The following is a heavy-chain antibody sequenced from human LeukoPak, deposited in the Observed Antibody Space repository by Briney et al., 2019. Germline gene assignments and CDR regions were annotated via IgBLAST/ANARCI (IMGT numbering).Heavy chain of an antibody. Sequence: SETLSLTCTVSGGSISSSSYYWGWIRQPPGKGLEGIGSIYYSGSTYYNPSLKSRVTISVDTSKNQFSLKLSSVTAADTAVYYCARHLWFPNYYYYMDVWGKGTTVTISS. D-gene: IGHD3-10*01. J-gene: IGHJ6*03. CDR1: GGSISSSSYY. CDR3: ARHLWFPNYYYYMDV. CDR2: IYYSGST. V-gene: IGHV4-39*01.